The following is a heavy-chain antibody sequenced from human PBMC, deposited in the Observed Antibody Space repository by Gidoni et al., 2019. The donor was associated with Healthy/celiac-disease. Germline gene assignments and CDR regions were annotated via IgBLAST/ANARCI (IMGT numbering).Heavy chain of an antibody. D-gene: IGHD3-9*01. CDR2: ISAYNGNT. Sequence: QVQLVQSGAEVKKPGASVTVPCKASGYTFTSYGISWVRQAPGQGLELMGWISAYNGNTNYAQKLQGRVTMTTDTSTSTAYMELRSLRSDDTAVYYCARVGSGYYDILSPRYWGQGTLVTVSS. J-gene: IGHJ4*02. CDR1: GYTFTSYG. CDR3: ARVGSGYYDILSPRY. V-gene: IGHV1-18*01.